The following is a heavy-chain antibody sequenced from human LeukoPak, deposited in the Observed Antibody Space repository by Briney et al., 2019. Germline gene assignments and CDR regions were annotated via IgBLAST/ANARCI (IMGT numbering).Heavy chain of an antibody. CDR1: GGSISTYY. CDR3: ARQPVNYDSWFDP. CDR2: IYYSGST. J-gene: IGHJ5*02. D-gene: IGHD3-3*01. V-gene: IGHV4-59*01. Sequence: SETLSLTCTVSGGSISTYYWSWVRQPPEKGLEWLGCIYYSGSTNYNPSLKSRVTISVDTSKNQFSLNLNSVSAADTAIYYCARQPVNYDSWFDPWGQGTLVTVSS.